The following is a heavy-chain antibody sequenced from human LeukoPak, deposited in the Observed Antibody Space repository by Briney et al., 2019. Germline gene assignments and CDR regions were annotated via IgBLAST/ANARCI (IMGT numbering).Heavy chain of an antibody. J-gene: IGHJ5*02. CDR2: IYPGDSDT. D-gene: IGHD3-9*01. Sequence: GESLKISCKGSGYSFTSYWIGWVRQMPGKGLEWMGIIYPGDSDTRYSPSFQGQVTISADKSISTAYLQWSSLKVSDTAMYYCARQSSSYDILTGYSTNNWFDPWGQGTLVTVSS. CDR1: GYSFTSYW. V-gene: IGHV5-51*01. CDR3: ARQSSSYDILTGYSTNNWFDP.